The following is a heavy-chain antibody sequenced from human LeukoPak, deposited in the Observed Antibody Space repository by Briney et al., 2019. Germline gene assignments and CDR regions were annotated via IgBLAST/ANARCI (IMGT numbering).Heavy chain of an antibody. Sequence: GGSLRLSCAASGFTFSSYAISWVRQAPGKGLEWVSAISGSGGSTYYADSVKGRFTISRDNSKNTLYLQMNSLRAEDTAVYYCAKAATMHYYGSGSFDYWGQGTLVTVSS. CDR3: AKAATMHYYGSGSFDY. D-gene: IGHD3-10*01. V-gene: IGHV3-23*01. CDR2: ISGSGGST. J-gene: IGHJ4*02. CDR1: GFTFSSYA.